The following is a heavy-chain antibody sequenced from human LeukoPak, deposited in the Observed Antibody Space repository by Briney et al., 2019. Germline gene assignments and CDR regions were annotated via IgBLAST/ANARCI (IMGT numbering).Heavy chain of an antibody. CDR2: IYTSGST. D-gene: IGHD1-26*01. J-gene: IGHJ4*02. V-gene: IGHV4-61*02. CDR3: ARDREVGATGYYFDY. CDR1: GGSISSGSYY. Sequence: SSETLSLTCTVSGGSISSGSYYWSWIRQPAGKGLEWIGRIYTSGSTTYNSSLKSRVTISLDTSKNHFSLRLSSVTAADTAVYYCARDREVGATGYYFDYWGQGTLVTVSS.